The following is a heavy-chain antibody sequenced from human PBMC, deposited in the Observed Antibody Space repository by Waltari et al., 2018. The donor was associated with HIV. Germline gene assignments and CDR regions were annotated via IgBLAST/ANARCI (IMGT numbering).Heavy chain of an antibody. Sequence: QVQLQESGPGLVKPSETLSLTCTVSGGSISSYYWSWIRQPAGKGLEWIGRNHTNGSTNYNPSLKSRGTMSVDTSKNQFSLKLSSVTAADTAVYYCARGTYYYDSSGHDAFDIWGQGTMVTVSS. J-gene: IGHJ3*02. CDR3: ARGTYYYDSSGHDAFDI. D-gene: IGHD3-22*01. V-gene: IGHV4-4*07. CDR2: NHTNGST. CDR1: GGSISSYY.